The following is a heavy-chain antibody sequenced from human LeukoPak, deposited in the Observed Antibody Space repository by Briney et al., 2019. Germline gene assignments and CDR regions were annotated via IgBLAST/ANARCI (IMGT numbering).Heavy chain of an antibody. CDR2: IKSKTDGGTT. CDR3: TTDGSGWDYYYYGMDV. CDR1: GFTINNAW. V-gene: IGHV3-15*01. Sequence: GGSLRLSCAASGFTINNAWMSWVRQAPGKGLEWVGRIKSKTDGGTTDYAAPVKGRFTISRDDSKNTLYLQMNSLKTEDTAVYYCTTDGSGWDYYYYGMDVWGQGTTVTVSS. D-gene: IGHD6-19*01. J-gene: IGHJ6*02.